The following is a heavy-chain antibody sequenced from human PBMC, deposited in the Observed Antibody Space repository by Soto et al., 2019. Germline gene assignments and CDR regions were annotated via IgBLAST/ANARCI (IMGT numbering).Heavy chain of an antibody. CDR1: GYSFTSYW. CDR2: IDPSDSYT. V-gene: IGHV5-10-1*01. D-gene: IGHD5-18*01. Sequence: XESLTNSCKGSGYSFTSYWISLVRQMPGKGLEWMGRIDPSDSYTNYSPSFQGHVTISADKSISTAYLQWSSLKASDTAMYYCARQSRGYSYGTPFDYWGQGTLVTVSS. CDR3: ARQSRGYSYGTPFDY. J-gene: IGHJ4*02.